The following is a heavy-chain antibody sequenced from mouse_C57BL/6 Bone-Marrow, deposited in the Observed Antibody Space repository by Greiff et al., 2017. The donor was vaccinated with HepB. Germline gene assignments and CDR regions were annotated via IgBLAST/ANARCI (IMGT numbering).Heavy chain of an antibody. CDR3: ARGRNDYLIRHWYFDV. D-gene: IGHD2-4*01. CDR1: GYTFTSYW. J-gene: IGHJ1*03. Sequence: QVHVKQPGAELVKPGASVKLSCKASGYTFTSYWMQWVKQRPGQGLEWIGEIDPSDSYTNYNQKFKGKATLTVDTSSSTAYMQLSSLTSEDSAVYDCARGRNDYLIRHWYFDVWGTGTTVTVSS. V-gene: IGHV1-50*01. CDR2: IDPSDSYT.